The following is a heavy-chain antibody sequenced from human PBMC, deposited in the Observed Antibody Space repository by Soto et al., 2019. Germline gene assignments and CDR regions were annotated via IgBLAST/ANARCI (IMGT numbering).Heavy chain of an antibody. D-gene: IGHD3-22*01. V-gene: IGHV3-23*01. J-gene: IGHJ4*02. CDR2: ISGSGGST. CDR1: GFTFSSYA. CDR3: AKDPIVVVSPRLFDY. Sequence: EVQLLESGGGLVQPGGSLRLSCAASGFTFSSYARSWVRHPPGKGLEWVSAISGSGGSTYYADSVRGRFTISTDNSKNTLYLHMTTVRAVDTAVYSCAKDPIVVVSPRLFDYWGQGTLVTVSS.